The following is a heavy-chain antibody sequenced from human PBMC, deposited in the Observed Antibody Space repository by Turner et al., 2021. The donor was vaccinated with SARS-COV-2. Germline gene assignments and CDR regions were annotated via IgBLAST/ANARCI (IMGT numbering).Heavy chain of an antibody. CDR3: APDCSSATCLDY. Sequence: EVQLVESGGGLVKPAWSLRLSCAASGFTFSSYNMNWVRQAPGKGLEWVSSISSSSTYIYYADSVKGRFTISRDNAKNSLYLQMNSLRAEDTAVYYCAPDCSSATCLDYWGQGTLVTVSS. CDR2: ISSSSTYI. J-gene: IGHJ4*02. V-gene: IGHV3-21*01. CDR1: GFTFSSYN. D-gene: IGHD2-2*01.